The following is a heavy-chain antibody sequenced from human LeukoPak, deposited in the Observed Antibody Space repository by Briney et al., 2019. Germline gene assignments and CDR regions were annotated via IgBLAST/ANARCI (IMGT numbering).Heavy chain of an antibody. CDR1: GFTFRSYE. J-gene: IGHJ6*03. D-gene: IGHD6-25*01. Sequence: GGSLRPSCAASGFTFRSYEMNWVRQAPGKGLEWASYISSSGSTRYYADSVEGRFTISRDNAKNSLYLRMNSLRAEDTAVYYCARGGSMDVWGKGTTVTASS. CDR3: ARGGSMDV. CDR2: ISSSGSTR. V-gene: IGHV3-48*03.